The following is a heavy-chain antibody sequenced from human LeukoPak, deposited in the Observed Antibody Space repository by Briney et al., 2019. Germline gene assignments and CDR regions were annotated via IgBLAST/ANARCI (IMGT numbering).Heavy chain of an antibody. J-gene: IGHJ5*02. V-gene: IGHV1-2*02. CDR1: GYTFTSYY. CDR3: ARNPYYYDSSGYIFDP. D-gene: IGHD3-22*01. CDR2: INPNSGGT. Sequence: GASVKVSCKTSGYTFTSYYIHWVRQAPGQGLEWMGWINPNSGGTNYAQKFQGRVTMTRDTSISTAYMELSRLRSDDTAVYYCARNPYYYDSSGYIFDPWGQGTLVTVSS.